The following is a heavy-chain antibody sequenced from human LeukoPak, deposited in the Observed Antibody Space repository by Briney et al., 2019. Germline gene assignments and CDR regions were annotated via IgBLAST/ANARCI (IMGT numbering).Heavy chain of an antibody. CDR2: INPNSGGT. V-gene: IGHV1-2*02. D-gene: IGHD3-3*01. CDR1: GYTFTGYY. Sequence: ASVKVSCKASGYTFTGYYMHWVRQAPGQGLEWMGWINPNSGGTNYAQKFQGRVTITTDESTSTAYMGLSSLRSEDTAVYYCAGTHARITIFGVVSLDYWGQGTLVTVSS. CDR3: AGTHARITIFGVVSLDY. J-gene: IGHJ4*02.